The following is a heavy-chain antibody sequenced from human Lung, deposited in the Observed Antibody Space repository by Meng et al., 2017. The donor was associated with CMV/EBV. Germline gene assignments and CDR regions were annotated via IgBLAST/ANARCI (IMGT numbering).Heavy chain of an antibody. Sequence: LXCTVSGGSINSVGYYWTWIRQHPGKGLEWIGYIYYSGGTNYNPSLQSRVTISVDTSKNQFSLKLSSVTAADTAMYYCARSVGCSSTYCYTYTSSWYPDYWXQGTXVTVSS. CDR2: IYYSGGT. D-gene: IGHD6-13*01. CDR1: GGSINSVGYY. V-gene: IGHV4-31*03. CDR3: ARSVGCSSTYCYTYTSSWYPDY. J-gene: IGHJ4*02.